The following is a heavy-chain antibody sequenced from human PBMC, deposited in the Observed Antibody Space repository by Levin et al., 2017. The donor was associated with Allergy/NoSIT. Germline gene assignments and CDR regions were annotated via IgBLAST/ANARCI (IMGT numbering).Heavy chain of an antibody. Sequence: GESLKISCAASGFTFSSYWMSWVRQAPGKGLEWVANIKQDGSEKYYVDSVKGRFTISRDNAKNSLYLQMNSLRAEDTAVYYCAREDYDFWSGYYTAAYWGQGTLVTVSS. CDR2: IKQDGSEK. J-gene: IGHJ4*02. V-gene: IGHV3-7*01. CDR1: GFTFSSYW. CDR3: AREDYDFWSGYYTAAY. D-gene: IGHD3-3*01.